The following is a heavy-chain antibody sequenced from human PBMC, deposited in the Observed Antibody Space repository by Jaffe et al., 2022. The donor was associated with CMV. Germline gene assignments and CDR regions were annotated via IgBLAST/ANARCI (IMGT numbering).Heavy chain of an antibody. CDR3: ATPGPYRTMIVVANRHAFDI. D-gene: IGHD3-22*01. V-gene: IGHV1-24*01. Sequence: QVQLVQSGAEVKKPGASVKVSCKVSGYTLTELSMHWVRQAPGKGLEWMGGFDPEDGETIYAQKFQGRVTMTEDTSTDTAYMELSSLRSEDTAVYYCATPGPYRTMIVVANRHAFDIWGQGTMVTVSS. CDR1: GYTLTELS. CDR2: FDPEDGET. J-gene: IGHJ3*02.